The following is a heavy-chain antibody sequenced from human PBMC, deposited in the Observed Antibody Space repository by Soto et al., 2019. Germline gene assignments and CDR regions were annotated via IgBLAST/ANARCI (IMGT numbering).Heavy chain of an antibody. CDR1: GFTFSSYW. V-gene: IGHV3-74*01. CDR2: INSDGSST. D-gene: IGHD3-10*01. J-gene: IGHJ6*03. CDR3: ARASGPRYYYYYMDV. Sequence: GGSLRLSCAASGFTFSSYWMHWVRQAPGKGLVWVSRINSDGSSTSYADSVKGRFTISRDNAKNTLYLQMNSLRAEDTAVYYCARASGPRYYYYYMDVWGKGTTVTASS.